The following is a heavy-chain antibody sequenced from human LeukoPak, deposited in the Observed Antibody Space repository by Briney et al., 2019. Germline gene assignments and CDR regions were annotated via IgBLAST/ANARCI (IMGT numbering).Heavy chain of an antibody. V-gene: IGHV4-34*01. CDR3: ARENGDYYYYGMDV. J-gene: IGHJ6*02. D-gene: IGHD4-17*01. CDR2: INHSGST. CDR1: GGSFSGYY. Sequence: SETLSLTCAVYGGSFSGYYWSWIRHPPGKGLELIGEINHSGSTNYNPSLKSRVTISVDTSKNQFSLKLSSVTAADTAVYYCARENGDYYYYGMDVWGQGTTVTVSS.